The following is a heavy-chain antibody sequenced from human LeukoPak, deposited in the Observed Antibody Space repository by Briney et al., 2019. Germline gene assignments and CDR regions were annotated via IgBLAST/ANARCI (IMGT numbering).Heavy chain of an antibody. D-gene: IGHD2-2*01. CDR3: ARAYQPQNRFDY. V-gene: IGHV3-21*01. Sequence: GGSLRLSCAASGFTFSSYSMNWVRQAPGKGLEWVSSISSSSSYIYYAGSVKGRFTISRDNAKNSLYLQMNSLRAEDTAVYYCARAYQPQNRFDYWGQGTLVTVSS. CDR1: GFTFSSYS. J-gene: IGHJ4*02. CDR2: ISSSSSYI.